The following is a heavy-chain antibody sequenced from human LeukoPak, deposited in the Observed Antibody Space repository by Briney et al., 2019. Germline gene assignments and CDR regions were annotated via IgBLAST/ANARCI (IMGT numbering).Heavy chain of an antibody. D-gene: IGHD2-15*01. V-gene: IGHV1-24*01. CDR2: FDPEDGET. J-gene: IGHJ4*02. CDR3: ATVDCSGGSCYPPDY. CDR1: GYTLTELS. Sequence: ASAKVSCKVSGYTLTELSMNWVRQAPGKGLEWMGGFDPEDGETIYAQKFQGRVTMTEDTSTDTAYMELSSLRSEDTAVYYCATVDCSGGSCYPPDYWGQGTLVTVSS.